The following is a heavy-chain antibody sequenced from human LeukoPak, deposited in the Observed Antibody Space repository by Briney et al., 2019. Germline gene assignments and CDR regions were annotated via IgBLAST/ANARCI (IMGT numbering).Heavy chain of an antibody. CDR2: ISYDGSNK. Sequence: GGSLRLSCAASGFTFSSYAMHWVRQAPGKGLEWVAVISYDGSNKYYADSVKGRFTISRDNAKNSLYLQMNSLRAEDTAVYYCARAGSSGWYLVPTDFDPWGQGTLVTVSS. J-gene: IGHJ5*02. V-gene: IGHV3-30-3*01. CDR1: GFTFSSYA. D-gene: IGHD6-19*01. CDR3: ARAGSSGWYLVPTDFDP.